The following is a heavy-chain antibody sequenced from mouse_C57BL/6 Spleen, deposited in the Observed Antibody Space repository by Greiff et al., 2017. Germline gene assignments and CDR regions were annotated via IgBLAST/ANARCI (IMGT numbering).Heavy chain of an antibody. CDR2: IYPGDGDT. Sequence: QVQLQQSGPELVKPGASVKISCKASGYAFSSSWMNWVKQRPGKGLEWIGRIYPGDGDTNYNGKFKGKATLTADKSSSTAYMQLSSLTSEDSAVYFCARRDWGGGDYWGQGTTLTVSS. V-gene: IGHV1-82*01. CDR1: GYAFSSSW. CDR3: ARRDWGGGDY. J-gene: IGHJ2*01.